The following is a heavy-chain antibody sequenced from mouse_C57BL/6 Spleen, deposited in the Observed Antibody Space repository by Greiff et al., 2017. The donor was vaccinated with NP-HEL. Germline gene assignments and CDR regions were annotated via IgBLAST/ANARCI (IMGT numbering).Heavy chain of an antibody. Sequence: EVMLVESGGGLVKPGGSLKLSCAASGFTFSSYAMSWVRQTPEKRLEWVATISDGGSYTYYPDNVKGRFTISRDNAKNNLYLQMSHLKSEDTAMYYCARDGGWDYFDYWGQGTTLTVSS. CDR2: ISDGGSYT. V-gene: IGHV5-4*01. CDR1: GFTFSSYA. CDR3: ARDGGWDYFDY. J-gene: IGHJ2*01. D-gene: IGHD2-3*01.